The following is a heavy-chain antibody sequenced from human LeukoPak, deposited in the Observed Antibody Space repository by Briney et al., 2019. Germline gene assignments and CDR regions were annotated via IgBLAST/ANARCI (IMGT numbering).Heavy chain of an antibody. CDR1: GGSISSYC. Sequence: PSETLSLTCTVSGGSISSYCWSWIRQPAGKGLEWIGRIYTSGSTNYNPSLKSRVTMSVDTSKNQFSLKLSSVTAADTAVYYCARGDTGITMILSAFDIWGQGTMVTVSS. V-gene: IGHV4-4*07. J-gene: IGHJ3*02. D-gene: IGHD3-22*01. CDR2: IYTSGST. CDR3: ARGDTGITMILSAFDI.